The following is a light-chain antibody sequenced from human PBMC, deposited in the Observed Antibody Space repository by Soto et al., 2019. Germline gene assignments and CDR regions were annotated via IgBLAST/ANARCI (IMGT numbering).Light chain of an antibody. V-gene: IGLV2-14*03. CDR1: SSDVGGYNY. CDR3: SSYTGSTTHV. CDR2: DVR. Sequence: QSALTQPASVSGAPGQSITISCTGTSSDVGGYNYVSWYQHHPGKAPKLMIYDVRNRPSGVSNRFSGSKSGNTASLTISGLQAEDEADYYCSSYTGSTTHVFGTGTKLTVV. J-gene: IGLJ1*01.